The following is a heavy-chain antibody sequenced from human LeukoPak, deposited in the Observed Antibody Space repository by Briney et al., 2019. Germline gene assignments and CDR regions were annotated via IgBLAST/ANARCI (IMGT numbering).Heavy chain of an antibody. J-gene: IGHJ5*02. Sequence: PSETLSLTCTVSGGSISSYYWSWIRQPPGKGLEWIGYIYYSGSTNYNPSLKSRVTISVDTSKNQFSLKLSSVTAADTAVYYCARDRVAANSWFDPWGQGTLVTVSS. V-gene: IGHV4-59*01. D-gene: IGHD2-15*01. CDR3: ARDRVAANSWFDP. CDR2: IYYSGST. CDR1: GGSISSYY.